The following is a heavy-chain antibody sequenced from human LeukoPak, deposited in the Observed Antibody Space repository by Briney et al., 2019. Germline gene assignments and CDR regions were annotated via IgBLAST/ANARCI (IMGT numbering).Heavy chain of an antibody. V-gene: IGHV4-39*01. CDR3: ARASTMVRGVIIIYFDY. Sequence: PSETLSLTCTVSGGSISSSSYDWGWIRQPPGKGLEWIGSIYYSGTTYYNPSLQSRVTISVDTSKSQFSLKLSSVTAADTAVYYCARASTMVRGVIIIYFDYWGQGTLVTVSS. D-gene: IGHD3-10*01. J-gene: IGHJ4*02. CDR1: GGSISSSSYD. CDR2: IYYSGTT.